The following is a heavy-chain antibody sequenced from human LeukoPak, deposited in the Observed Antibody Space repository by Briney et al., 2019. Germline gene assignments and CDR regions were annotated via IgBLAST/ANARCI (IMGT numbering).Heavy chain of an antibody. V-gene: IGHV4-34*01. Sequence: PSETLSLTCAVYGGSFSGYYWSWIRQPPGKGLEWIGEINHSGSTNYNPSLKSRVTISVDPSKNQFSLKLSSVTAADTAVYYCARSGSGDSSGYYYFDYWGQGTLVTVSS. CDR2: INHSGST. D-gene: IGHD3-22*01. J-gene: IGHJ4*02. CDR3: ARSGSGDSSGYYYFDY. CDR1: GGSFSGYY.